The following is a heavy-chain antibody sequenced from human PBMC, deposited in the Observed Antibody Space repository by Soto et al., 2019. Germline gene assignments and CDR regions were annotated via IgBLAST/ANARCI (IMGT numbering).Heavy chain of an antibody. V-gene: IGHV1-2*04. Sequence: QVQLVQSGAEVKKPGASVKVSCKASGYTFTGYYMHWVRQAPGQGLEWMGWINPNSGDTNYAQKFQGWVTMTRDTSISTAYMELSRLRSDDTAVYYCARAQPYYELDYWGQGTLVTVSS. CDR3: ARAQPYYELDY. D-gene: IGHD1-26*01. CDR1: GYTFTGYY. J-gene: IGHJ4*02. CDR2: INPNSGDT.